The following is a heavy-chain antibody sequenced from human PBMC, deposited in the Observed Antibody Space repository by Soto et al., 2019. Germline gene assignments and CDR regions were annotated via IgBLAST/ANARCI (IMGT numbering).Heavy chain of an antibody. CDR2: FDPEDGET. CDR3: AITPGIAAAGRGAFDI. J-gene: IGHJ3*02. CDR1: GYTLTALS. D-gene: IGHD6-13*01. V-gene: IGHV1-24*01. Sequence: ASVKVSCKVSGYTLTALSMHWVRQAPGKGLEWMGGFDPEDGETIYAQKFHGRVTMTEDTSTDRAYMELSSLRSEDTAVYYCAITPGIAAAGRGAFDIWGQGTMVTVSS.